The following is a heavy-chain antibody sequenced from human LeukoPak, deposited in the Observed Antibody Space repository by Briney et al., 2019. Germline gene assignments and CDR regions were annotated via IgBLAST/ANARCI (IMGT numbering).Heavy chain of an antibody. V-gene: IGHV3-21*01. Sequence: GSLRLSCAASGFTFSSYSMNWVRQAPGKGLEWVSSISSSSSYIYYADSVKGRFTISRDNAKNSLYLQMNSLRVEETAVYYCARAYDNLWGSYMDVWGKGTTVTVSS. CDR1: GFTFSSYS. CDR3: ARAYDNLWGSYMDV. CDR2: ISSSSSYI. D-gene: IGHD3-16*01. J-gene: IGHJ6*04.